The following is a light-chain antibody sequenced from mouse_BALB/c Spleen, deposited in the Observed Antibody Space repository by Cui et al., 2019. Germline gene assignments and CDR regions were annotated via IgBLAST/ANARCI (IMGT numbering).Light chain of an antibody. CDR3: QQYSSYPLT. CDR2: WAS. J-gene: IGKJ5*01. V-gene: IGKV6-23*01. Sequence: DIVMTQSHKFMSTSVGDRVSITCKAGQDVGTAVAWYQQKPGQSPKLLIYWASTRHTGVPDRLTGSGSGTDFTLTISNVQSEDLADYFCQQYSSYPLTFGAGTKLELK. CDR1: QDVGTA.